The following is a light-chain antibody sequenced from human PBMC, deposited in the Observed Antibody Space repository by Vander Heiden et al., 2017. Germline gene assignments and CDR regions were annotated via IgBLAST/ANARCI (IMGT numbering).Light chain of an antibody. J-gene: IGLJ1*01. Sequence: QPVLTQPPSASASLGVSVTLTCTLSSGYSNYKVDWYQQRPGKGPRFVMRVGTDGIVGSKGDGSPDRFSVLASGLIRYLTINNIQEEDESDYHCGADHGSGGNFVYVFGTGTKVTVL. CDR1: SGYSNYK. CDR2: VGTDGIVG. V-gene: IGLV9-49*01. CDR3: GADHGSGGNFVYV.